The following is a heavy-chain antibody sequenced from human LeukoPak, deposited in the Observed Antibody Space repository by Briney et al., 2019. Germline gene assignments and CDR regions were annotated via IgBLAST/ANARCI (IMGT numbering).Heavy chain of an antibody. Sequence: PGRSLRLSCAASGFTFSSYGMHWVRQAPGEGLEWVAVIWYDGSNKYYADSVKGRFTISRDNSKNTLYLQMNSLRAEDTAVYYCARQGSRALEDWGQGTLVTVSS. CDR2: IWYDGSNK. J-gene: IGHJ4*02. D-gene: IGHD6-13*01. CDR3: ARQGSRALED. V-gene: IGHV3-33*01. CDR1: GFTFSSYG.